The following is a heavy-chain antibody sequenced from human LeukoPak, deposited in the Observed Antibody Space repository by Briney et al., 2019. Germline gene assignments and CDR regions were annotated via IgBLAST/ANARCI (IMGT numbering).Heavy chain of an antibody. CDR2: INHSGST. J-gene: IGHJ5*02. CDR1: GGSFSGYY. CDR3: AREGYSSSSGGNWFDP. Sequence: SETLSLTCAVYGGSFSGYYWSWIRQPPGKGLEWIGEINHSGSTNYNPSLKSRVTISVDTSKNQFSLKLSPVTAADTAVYYCAREGYSSSSGGNWFDPWGQGTLVTVSS. V-gene: IGHV4-34*01. D-gene: IGHD6-6*01.